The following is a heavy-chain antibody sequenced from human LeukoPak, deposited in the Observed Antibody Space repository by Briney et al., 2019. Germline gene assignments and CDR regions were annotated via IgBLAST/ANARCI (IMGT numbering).Heavy chain of an antibody. J-gene: IGHJ1*01. Sequence: GASVKVSCKASGGTFSSYAISWVRQAPGQGLEWMGRIIPIFGTANYAQKFQGRVTITTYESTSTAYMELSSLRSEDTAVYYCARASLYCSGGSCYHIAEYFQHWGQGTLVTVSS. D-gene: IGHD2-15*01. CDR2: IIPIFGTA. V-gene: IGHV1-69*05. CDR1: GGTFSSYA. CDR3: ARASLYCSGGSCYHIAEYFQH.